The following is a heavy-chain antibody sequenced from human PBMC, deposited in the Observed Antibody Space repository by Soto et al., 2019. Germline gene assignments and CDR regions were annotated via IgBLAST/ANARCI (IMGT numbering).Heavy chain of an antibody. CDR2: ISYSGTT. V-gene: IGHV4-30-4*01. CDR3: ARNLGGYSNNYFDY. D-gene: IGHD5-18*01. J-gene: IGHJ4*02. Sequence: PSETLSLTCTVSGGSISSDDYYWSWIRQPPGKGLGWIGYISYSGTTYYNPSLKSRVTISIDMSQNQFSLKLSFVTAADTAVYYCARNLGGYSNNYFDYWGKGTLVTVSS. CDR1: GGSISSDDYY.